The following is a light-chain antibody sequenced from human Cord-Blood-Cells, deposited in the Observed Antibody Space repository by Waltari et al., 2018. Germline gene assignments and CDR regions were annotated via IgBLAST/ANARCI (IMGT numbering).Light chain of an antibody. V-gene: IGLV1-40*01. Sequence: QPVLTHPPSVSGAPGQRVPIPPTGSSPNTGGGYAVHRYQQLPVTAPKLLIYGNSNRPSGVPDRFSGSKSGTSASLAITGLQAEDEADYYCQSYDSSLSAVVFGGGTKLTVL. J-gene: IGLJ2*01. CDR2: GNS. CDR1: SPNTGGGYA. CDR3: QSYDSSLSAVV.